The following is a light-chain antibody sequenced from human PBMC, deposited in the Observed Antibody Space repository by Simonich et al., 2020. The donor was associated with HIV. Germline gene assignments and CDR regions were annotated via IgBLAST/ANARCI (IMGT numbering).Light chain of an antibody. CDR1: QTVNSN. CDR3: QQYGNSPNT. J-gene: IGKJ2*01. CDR2: GAS. Sequence: EIVMTQSPATLSVSPGERATLSCRASQTVNSNLAWYQQKPGQAPTLLIYGASTRATGVPARFSGSGSGTDFTLTISRLEPEDFAVYHCQQYGNSPNTFGQGTKLEIK. V-gene: IGKV3-15*01.